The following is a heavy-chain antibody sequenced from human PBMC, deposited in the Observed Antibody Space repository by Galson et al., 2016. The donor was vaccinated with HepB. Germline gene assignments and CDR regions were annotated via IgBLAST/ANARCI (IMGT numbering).Heavy chain of an antibody. D-gene: IGHD4-23*01. J-gene: IGHJ4*02. Sequence: QSGAEVKKPWESLKISCKGSGNSFSGYSFSGYWIGWVRQMPGKGLEWMGIIYPGDSDTRYSPSFQGQVTISADKSISTAYLQWSSLKASDTAMYYCASLPGGNSRGFFEYWGQGTLVTVSS. V-gene: IGHV5-51*01. CDR3: ASLPGGNSRGFFEY. CDR2: IYPGDSDT. CDR1: GNSFSGYSFSGYW.